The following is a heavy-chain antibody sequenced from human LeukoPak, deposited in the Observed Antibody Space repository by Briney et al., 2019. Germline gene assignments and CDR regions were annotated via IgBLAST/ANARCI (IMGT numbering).Heavy chain of an antibody. CDR1: GFTFSSYG. CDR2: ISGSGGST. V-gene: IGHV3-23*01. Sequence: GGSLRLSCAASGFTFSSYGMSWVRQAPGKGLEWVSAISGSGGSTYYADSVKGRFTIPRDNAKNSLYLQMNSLRAEDTAVYYCARLRYDFVWGSYDYWGQGTLVTVSS. CDR3: ARLRYDFVWGSYDY. J-gene: IGHJ4*02. D-gene: IGHD3-16*01.